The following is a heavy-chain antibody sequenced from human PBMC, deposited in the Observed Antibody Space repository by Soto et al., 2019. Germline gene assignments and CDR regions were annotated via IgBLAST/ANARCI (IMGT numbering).Heavy chain of an antibody. J-gene: IGHJ6*02. Sequence: GGSLRLSCAASGFTVSSNYMSWVRQAPGKGLEWVSVIYSGGSTYYADSVKGRFTISRDNSKNTLYLQMNSLRAEDTAVYYCARELSSPIYDFWSGLYGMDVWGQGTTVTVSS. V-gene: IGHV3-53*01. CDR3: ARELSSPIYDFWSGLYGMDV. CDR1: GFTVSSNY. CDR2: IYSGGST. D-gene: IGHD3-3*01.